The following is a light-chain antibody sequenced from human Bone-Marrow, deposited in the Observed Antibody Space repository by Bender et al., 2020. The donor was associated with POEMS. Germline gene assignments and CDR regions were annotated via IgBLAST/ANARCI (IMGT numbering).Light chain of an antibody. V-gene: IGLV2-14*03. CDR3: SSYTSTSTAYV. CDR2: DVS. J-gene: IGLJ1*01. CDR1: SSDIGVYNY. Sequence: QSALTQPASASGSPGQSITISCTGSSSDIGVYNYVSWYQQHPGKAPQLMIYDVSNRPSGASSRFSGSKSGNTASLTISGLQAEDEADYYCSSYTSTSTAYVFGTGTKVTVL.